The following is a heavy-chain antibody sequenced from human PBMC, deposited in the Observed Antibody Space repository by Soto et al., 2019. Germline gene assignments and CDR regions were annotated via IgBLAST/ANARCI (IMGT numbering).Heavy chain of an antibody. CDR3: ARLVVVPESGYYYYYGMDV. J-gene: IGHJ6*02. D-gene: IGHD2-2*01. V-gene: IGHV1-69*13. CDR1: GVTFSSYA. CDR2: IIPTFGTA. Sequence: SVKVSCKASGVTFSSYAISWVRQAPGQGLEWMVGIIPTFGTANYAQKFQGRVTITADESTSTAYMELSSLRSEDTAVYYCARLVVVPESGYYYYYGMDVWGQGTTVTVSS.